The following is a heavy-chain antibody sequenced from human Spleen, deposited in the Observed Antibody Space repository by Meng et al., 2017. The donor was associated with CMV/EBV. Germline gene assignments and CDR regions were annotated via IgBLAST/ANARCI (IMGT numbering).Heavy chain of an antibody. D-gene: IGHD1-7*01. CDR3: ARGSWNYDF. CDR1: GYTFTTYY. V-gene: IGHV1-18*04. J-gene: IGHJ4*02. Sequence: ASVKVSCKASGYTFTTYYIHWVRQAPGQGLEWMGWISPYNGNTQYEQKFQGRVTMTTDTSTSTAYMEVRSLTSDDTAIYYCARGSWNYDFWGRGTLVTVSS. CDR2: ISPYNGNT.